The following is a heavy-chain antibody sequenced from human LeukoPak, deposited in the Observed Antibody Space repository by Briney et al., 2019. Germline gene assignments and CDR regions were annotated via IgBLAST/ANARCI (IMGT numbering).Heavy chain of an antibody. CDR1: GFTFGDHA. J-gene: IGHJ4*02. CDR3: AKDMGGSYSGPVDY. V-gene: IGHV3-9*01. D-gene: IGHD1-26*01. Sequence: GTSLRLSCVASGFTFGDHAMHWVRRAPGQGLEWVTGINWNNGGIVYAASVRGRFTVSRDNAKNSLYLQMNSLRAEDTALYYCAKDMGGSYSGPVDYWGQGTLVTVSS. CDR2: INWNNGGI.